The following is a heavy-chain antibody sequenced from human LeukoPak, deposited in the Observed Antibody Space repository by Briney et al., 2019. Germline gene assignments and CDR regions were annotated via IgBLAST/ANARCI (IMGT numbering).Heavy chain of an antibody. D-gene: IGHD2-2*01. J-gene: IGHJ3*02. CDR1: GFTFGSYS. Sequence: PGGSLRLSCAASGFTFGSYSMNWVRQAPGEGLEWVLSISSSSCYIYYADSVKGRFTISRDNAKNSLYLQMNSLRAEDTAVYYCARVIVPAAIREAFDIWGQEPMVTVSS. CDR3: ARVIVPAAIREAFDI. V-gene: IGHV3-21*01. CDR2: ISSSSCYI.